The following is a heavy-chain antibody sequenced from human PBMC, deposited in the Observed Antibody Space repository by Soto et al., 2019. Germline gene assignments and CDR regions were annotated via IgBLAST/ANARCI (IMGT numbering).Heavy chain of an antibody. CDR2: ISGSGGST. J-gene: IGHJ6*02. CDR1: GFTFSSYA. D-gene: IGHD4-17*01. CDR3: AKVHDDYGDYDYYYYYGMDV. V-gene: IGHV3-23*01. Sequence: EVQLLESGGGLVQPGGSLRLSCAASGFTFSSYAMSWVRQAPGKGLEWVSAISGSGGSTYYAVSVKGRFTISRDNSKNTLYLQMNSLRAEDTAVYYCAKVHDDYGDYDYYYYYGMDVWGQGTTVTVSS.